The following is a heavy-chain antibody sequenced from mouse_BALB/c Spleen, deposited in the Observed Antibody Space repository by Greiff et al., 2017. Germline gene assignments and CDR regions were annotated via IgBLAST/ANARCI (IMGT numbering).Heavy chain of an antibody. D-gene: IGHD3-1*01. CDR2: ISSGSSTI. J-gene: IGHJ4*01. Sequence: EVKVVESGGGLVQPGGSRKLSCAASGFTFSSFGMHWVRQAPEKGLEWVAYISSGSSTIYYADTVKGRFTISRDNPKNTLCLQMTSLRSEDTAMYYCARSGYCYAMDYWGQGTSVTVSA. CDR1: GFTFSSFG. V-gene: IGHV5-17*02. CDR3: ARSGYCYAMDY.